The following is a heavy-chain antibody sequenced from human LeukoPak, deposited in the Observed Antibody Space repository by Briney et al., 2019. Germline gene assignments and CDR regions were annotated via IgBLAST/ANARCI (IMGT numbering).Heavy chain of an antibody. CDR2: ISSSSSYI. J-gene: IGHJ4*02. Sequence: GGSLRLSCAASGFTFSSYSMNWVRQAPGKGLEWVSSISSSSSYIYYADSVKGRFTISRDNAKNSLYLQMNSLRAEDTAVYYCARDGGYSHGYFDYWGQGTLVTVSS. CDR1: GFTFSSYS. CDR3: ARDGGYSHGYFDY. D-gene: IGHD5-18*01. V-gene: IGHV3-21*01.